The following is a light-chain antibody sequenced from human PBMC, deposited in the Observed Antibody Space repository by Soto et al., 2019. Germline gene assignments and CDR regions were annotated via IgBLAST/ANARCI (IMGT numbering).Light chain of an antibody. Sequence: DSVVTQFPLSLSVTPGELASISCRSSQSLLHSNGYNYSDRYVQKPGQFPQLLIYLGSNPASGVLHRFRGRGSGTDFTLKISRVEAADVGVYYCMQDLQMRVEFGQGTQVEIK. CDR3: MQDLQMRVE. V-gene: IGKV2-28*01. J-gene: IGKJ1*01. CDR1: QSLLHSNGYNY. CDR2: LGS.